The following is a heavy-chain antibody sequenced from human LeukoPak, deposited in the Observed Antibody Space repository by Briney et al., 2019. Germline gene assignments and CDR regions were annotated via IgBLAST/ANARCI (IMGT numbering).Heavy chain of an antibody. J-gene: IGHJ4*02. CDR1: GGSFSGYY. Sequence: PSETLSLTCAVYGGSFSGYYWSWIRQPPGKGLEWIGEINHSGSTNYNPSLKSRVTISVDTSKNQFSLKLSSVTAADTAEYYCARTYYDFWSGYYYFDYWGQGTLVTVSS. V-gene: IGHV4-34*01. CDR2: INHSGST. CDR3: ARTYYDFWSGYYYFDY. D-gene: IGHD3-3*01.